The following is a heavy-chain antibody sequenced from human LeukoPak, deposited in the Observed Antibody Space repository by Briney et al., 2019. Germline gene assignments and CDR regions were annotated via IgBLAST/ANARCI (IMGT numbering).Heavy chain of an antibody. CDR3: ARGPYDSSGPLGAFDI. D-gene: IGHD3-22*01. J-gene: IGHJ3*02. V-gene: IGHV1-69*05. CDR1: GGTFSSYA. Sequence: ASVKVSCKASGGTFSSYAISWVRQAPGQGLEWMGGIIPIFGTANYAQKFQGRVTMTRDMSTSTVYMELSSLRSEDTAVYYCARGPYDSSGPLGAFDIWGQGTMVTVSS. CDR2: IIPIFGTA.